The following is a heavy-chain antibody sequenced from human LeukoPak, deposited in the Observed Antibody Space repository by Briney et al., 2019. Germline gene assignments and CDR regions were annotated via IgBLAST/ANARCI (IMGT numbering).Heavy chain of an antibody. J-gene: IGHJ4*02. D-gene: IGHD3-10*01. CDR1: GGSISSYY. V-gene: IGHV4-59*01. CDR3: ARANGSGTFYQADY. Sequence: PSETLSLTCNVSGGSISSYYWSWIRQPPGKGLEWIGYIYYSGSTNYNPSLKSRVTISVDTSKNQFSLKLTSVTAADTAVYYCARANGSGTFYQADYWGQGTLVTVSS. CDR2: IYYSGST.